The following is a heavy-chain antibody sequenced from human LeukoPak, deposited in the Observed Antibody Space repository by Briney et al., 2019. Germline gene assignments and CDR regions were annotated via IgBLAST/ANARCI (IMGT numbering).Heavy chain of an antibody. J-gene: IGHJ4*02. D-gene: IGHD3-22*01. CDR1: GGSISSGDYY. CDR2: IYYSGST. Sequence: SQTLSLTCTVSGGSISSGDYYWSWMRQPPGKGLEWIGYIYYSGSTYYNPSHKSLVTISVDTSKNQFSLRLSSVTAADTAVYYCARRPYDSSGYYFHYFDYWGQGTLVTVSS. CDR3: ARRPYDSSGYYFHYFDY. V-gene: IGHV4-30-4*08.